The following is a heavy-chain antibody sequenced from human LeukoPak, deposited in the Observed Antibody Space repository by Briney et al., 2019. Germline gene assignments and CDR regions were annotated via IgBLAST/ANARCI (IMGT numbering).Heavy chain of an antibody. V-gene: IGHV4-61*02. CDR1: GGSISSGSYY. J-gene: IGHJ6*03. CDR2: IYTSGST. CDR3: ASGLTYYDFWSGYHTMDYYYYMDV. Sequence: SQTLSLTCTVSGGSISSGSYYWSWIRQPAGKGLEWIGRIYTSGSTNYNPSLKSRVTISVDTSKNQFSLKLSSVTAADTAVYYCASGLTYYDFWSGYHTMDYYYYMDVWGKGTTVTVSS. D-gene: IGHD3-3*01.